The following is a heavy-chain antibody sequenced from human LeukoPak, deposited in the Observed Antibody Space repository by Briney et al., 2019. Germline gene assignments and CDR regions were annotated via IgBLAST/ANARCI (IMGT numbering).Heavy chain of an antibody. CDR1: GFTFSDYY. CDR3: ARDHRFGELYLEFDY. D-gene: IGHD3-10*01. V-gene: IGHV3-11*01. CDR2: ISSSGSTI. Sequence: GGSLRLSCAASGFTFSDYYMSWIRQAPGKGLEWISYISSSGSTIYYADSVKGRFTISRDNAKNSLYLQMNSLRAEDTAVYYCARDHRFGELYLEFDYWGQGTLVTVSS. J-gene: IGHJ4*02.